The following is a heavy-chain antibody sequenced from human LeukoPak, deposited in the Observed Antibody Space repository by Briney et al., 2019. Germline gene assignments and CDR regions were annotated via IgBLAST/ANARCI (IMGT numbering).Heavy chain of an antibody. D-gene: IGHD5-24*01. Sequence: HPSETLSLTCAVYGGSFSGYYWSWIRQPPAKGLDCIGEIHHSGSTNYNPSLKSRVTLSVDTSKTQFSLKLSSVTAADTAVYYCARSRGWLQSHPLGYWGQGTLVSVSS. V-gene: IGHV4-34*01. CDR2: IHHSGST. CDR1: GGSFSGYY. J-gene: IGHJ4*02. CDR3: ARSRGWLQSHPLGY.